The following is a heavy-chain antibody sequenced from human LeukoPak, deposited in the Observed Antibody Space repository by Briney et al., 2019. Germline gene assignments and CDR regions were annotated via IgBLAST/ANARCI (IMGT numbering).Heavy chain of an antibody. J-gene: IGHJ4*02. CDR2: ISSSNSNI. Sequence: GESLRLSCAVSGFTFSTYSMSWVRQAPGKGLGWVSYISSSNSNIYYADSVKGRFTISRDNSKNTLYLQMNSLRAEDTAVYYCARDLWFGELFHIDYWGQGTLVTVSS. D-gene: IGHD3-10*01. CDR3: ARDLWFGELFHIDY. CDR1: GFTFSTYS. V-gene: IGHV3-48*01.